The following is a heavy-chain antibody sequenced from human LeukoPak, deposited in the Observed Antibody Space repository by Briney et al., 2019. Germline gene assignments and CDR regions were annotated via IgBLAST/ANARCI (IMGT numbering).Heavy chain of an antibody. Sequence: SETLSLTCAVYGWSFSGYYLSWIRQPPGKGLEWIGYIYYSGSTNYNPSLKSRLTISVDTSKNQFSLSLSSVTAADTAVYYCARHSSGWYYLDHWGQGTLVTVST. J-gene: IGHJ4*02. CDR2: IYYSGST. CDR3: ARHSSGWYYLDH. D-gene: IGHD6-19*01. CDR1: GWSFSGYY. V-gene: IGHV4-59*08.